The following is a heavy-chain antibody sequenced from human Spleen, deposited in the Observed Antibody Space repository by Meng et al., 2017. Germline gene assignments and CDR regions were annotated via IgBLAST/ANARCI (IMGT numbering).Heavy chain of an antibody. J-gene: IGHJ1*01. CDR1: GFTFSSYA. CDR3: AKEDTSGYYKYFHH. V-gene: IGHV3-23*01. CDR2: ISGSGGST. D-gene: IGHD6-19*01. Sequence: GGSLRLSCAASGFTFSSYAMSWVRQAPGKGLEWVSAISGSGGSTYYADSVKGRFTISRDNSKNTLYLQMNSLRADDTAFYYCAKEDTSGYYKYFHHWGQGTLVTVSS.